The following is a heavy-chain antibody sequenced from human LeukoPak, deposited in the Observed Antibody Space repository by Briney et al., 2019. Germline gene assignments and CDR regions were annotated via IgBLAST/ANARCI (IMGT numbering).Heavy chain of an antibody. D-gene: IGHD7-27*01. Sequence: PGGSLRLSCAASGFTFSSTWMHWVRQPPGKGLVWVARITSDGSSTTYAESVKGRFTISRDNAKNTLYLQMNSPRAEDTAAYYCAKDGNWARFENWGQGTLVTVSS. J-gene: IGHJ4*02. V-gene: IGHV3-74*03. CDR2: ITSDGSST. CDR1: GFTFSSTW. CDR3: AKDGNWARFEN.